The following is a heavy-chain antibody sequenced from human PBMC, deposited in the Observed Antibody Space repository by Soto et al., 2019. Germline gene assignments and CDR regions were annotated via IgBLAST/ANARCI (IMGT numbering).Heavy chain of an antibody. Sequence: QPGGSLRLSCAASGFTFSSYAMHWVRQAPGKGLEWVAVISYDGSNKYHADSVKGRFTISRDNSKNTLYLQMNSLRAEDTAVYYCARRGWYYWGQGTLVTVSS. CDR2: ISYDGSNK. CDR1: GFTFSSYA. V-gene: IGHV3-30-3*01. CDR3: ARRGWYY. D-gene: IGHD2-15*01. J-gene: IGHJ4*02.